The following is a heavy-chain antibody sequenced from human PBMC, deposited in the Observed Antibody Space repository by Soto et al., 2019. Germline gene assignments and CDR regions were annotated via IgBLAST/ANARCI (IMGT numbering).Heavy chain of an antibody. CDR1: GYSFTSHY. D-gene: IGHD2-15*01. CDR3: ARESRYCSGGSCYFLPGIEY. CDR2: IYPGGVNI. Sequence: ASVKVSCKAIGYSFTSHYMHWVRQAPGQGLEWMGTIYPGGVNIGYAQKFKGRVTMTKDTSTSTVYMELNSLTSEDTAVYYCARESRYCSGGSCYFLPGIEYWGQGTLVTVSS. J-gene: IGHJ4*02. V-gene: IGHV1-46*01.